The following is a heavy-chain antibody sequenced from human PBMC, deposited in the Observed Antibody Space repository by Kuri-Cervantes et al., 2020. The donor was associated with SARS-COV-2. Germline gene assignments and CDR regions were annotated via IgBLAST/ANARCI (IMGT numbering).Heavy chain of an antibody. CDR2: IYYDGSG. V-gene: IGHV4-39*07. J-gene: IGHJ5*02. Sequence: SETLSLTCTVSGGSVSSRSYYWGWIRQPPGQGLEWIGSIYYDGSGHYNPSLKSRVTISVDTSKNQFSLKLSSVTAADTAVYYCARDPNANHNNWFDPWGQGTLVTVSS. CDR3: ARDPNANHNNWFDP. CDR1: GGSVSSRSYY. D-gene: IGHD4/OR15-4a*01.